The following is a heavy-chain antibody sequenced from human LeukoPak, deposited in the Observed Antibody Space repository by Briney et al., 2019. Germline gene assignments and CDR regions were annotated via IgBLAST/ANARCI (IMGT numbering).Heavy chain of an antibody. Sequence: GGSLRLSCSASGFTFSSYTMHWVRQAPGKGLEWVAVISYDGSNKYYADSVKGRFTISRDSSKNTLYLQMNSLRAEDTAVYYCAKGGDFWSGYYSRDPWGQGTLVTVSS. CDR1: GFTFSSYT. D-gene: IGHD3-3*01. CDR3: AKGGDFWSGYYSRDP. V-gene: IGHV3-30*18. CDR2: ISYDGSNK. J-gene: IGHJ5*02.